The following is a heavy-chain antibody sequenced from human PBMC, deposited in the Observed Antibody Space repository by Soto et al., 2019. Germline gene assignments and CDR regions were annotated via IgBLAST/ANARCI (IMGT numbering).Heavy chain of an antibody. CDR3: SRGVKYGAYSRWFDP. Sequence: QVQLVQSGAEVKKPGASVKVSCKASGYTFTSYDINWVRQATGQGLEYLGWMNPNSGNTGYVQKFQGRVTMTWDSYITTAYMELSSLRSEDTAVYFCSRGVKYGAYSRWFDPWGQGTLVTVSS. CDR2: MNPNSGNT. J-gene: IGHJ5*02. CDR1: GYTFTSYD. D-gene: IGHD4-17*01. V-gene: IGHV1-8*01.